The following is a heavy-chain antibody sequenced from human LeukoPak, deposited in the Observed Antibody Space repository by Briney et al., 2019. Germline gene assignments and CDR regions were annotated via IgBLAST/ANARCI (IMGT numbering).Heavy chain of an antibody. D-gene: IGHD6-13*01. J-gene: IGHJ5*02. CDR3: ARDGSSWSSWLDP. CDR1: GFTFSSYW. CDR2: IKSDGSST. V-gene: IGHV3-74*01. Sequence: GGSLRLSCAASGFTFSSYWMHWVRQAPGKGLVWVSRIKSDGSSTSYADSVKGRFTISRDNVKNTLYLQMDSLRAEDTAVYYCARDGSSWSSWLDPWGQGTLVTVSS.